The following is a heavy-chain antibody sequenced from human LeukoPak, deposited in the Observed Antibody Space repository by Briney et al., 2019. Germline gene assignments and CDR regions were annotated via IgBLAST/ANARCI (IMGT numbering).Heavy chain of an antibody. D-gene: IGHD4-11*01. CDR1: GGSIRSYF. Sequence: SETLSLTCTVSGGSIRSYFWSWLRQPPGKGLEWIGYIWDTEITDYNPSLKSRVTISLDTSKNHFSLKLRSVTAADTALYFCARGLVLTTDDAFDIWGQGTLVTVSS. CDR2: IWDTEIT. CDR3: ARGLVLTTDDAFDI. J-gene: IGHJ3*02. V-gene: IGHV4-59*01.